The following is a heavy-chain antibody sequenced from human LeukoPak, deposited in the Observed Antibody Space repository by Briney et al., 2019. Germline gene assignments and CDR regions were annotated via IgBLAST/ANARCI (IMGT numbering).Heavy chain of an antibody. CDR2: IIPIFGTA. D-gene: IGHD3-22*01. V-gene: IGHV1-69*05. CDR3: ARDSAALIVVATDDAFDI. CDR1: GGTFSSYA. J-gene: IGHJ3*02. Sequence: ASVKVSCKASGGTFSSYAISWVRQAPGQGLEWMGRIIPIFGTANYAQKFQGRVTITTDESTSTAYMELSSLRSEDTAVYYCARDSAALIVVATDDAFDIWGQGTMVTVPS.